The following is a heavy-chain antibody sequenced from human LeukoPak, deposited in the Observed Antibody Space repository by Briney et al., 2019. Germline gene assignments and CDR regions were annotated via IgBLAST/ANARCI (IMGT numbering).Heavy chain of an antibody. CDR1: GDSISSSNYY. CDR3: ARALGPVVTAIRRWFDP. Sequence: PSETLSLTCTVSGDSISSSNYYWGWIRQPPGKGLEWIGSIYYSGSTYYNPSLKSRVTISVDTSKNQFSLKLTSVTAADTAVYYCARALGPVVTAIRRWFDPWGQGTLVTVSS. J-gene: IGHJ5*02. D-gene: IGHD2-21*02. CDR2: IYYSGST. V-gene: IGHV4-39*01.